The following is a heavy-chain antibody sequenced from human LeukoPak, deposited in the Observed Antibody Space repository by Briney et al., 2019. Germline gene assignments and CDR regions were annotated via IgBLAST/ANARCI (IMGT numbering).Heavy chain of an antibody. J-gene: IGHJ4*02. CDR1: GFTFSSYG. CDR2: ISGSGGST. CDR3: AKETFDILTGYYPFDY. Sequence: GGSLRLSCAASGFTFSSYGMSWVRQAPGKGLEWVSAISGSGGSTYYADSVKGRFTIPRDNSKNTLYLQMNSLRAEDTAVYYCAKETFDILTGYYPFDYWGQGTLVTVSS. D-gene: IGHD3-9*01. V-gene: IGHV3-23*01.